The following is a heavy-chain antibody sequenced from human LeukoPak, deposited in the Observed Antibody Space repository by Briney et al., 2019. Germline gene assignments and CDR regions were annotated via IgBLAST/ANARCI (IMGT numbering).Heavy chain of an antibody. Sequence: ASVKVSCKTSGYTFTGYYIHWVRQAPGQGLEWMGWINPNSGDTNYAQKFQGRVSMTGDTSISTAYMELSRLRSDDTAVYYCARGQPYYYDSSGYYSYYYYYYMDVWGKGTTVTVSS. D-gene: IGHD3-22*01. V-gene: IGHV1-2*02. CDR2: INPNSGDT. CDR1: GYTFTGYY. J-gene: IGHJ6*03. CDR3: ARGQPYYYDSSGYYSYYYYYYMDV.